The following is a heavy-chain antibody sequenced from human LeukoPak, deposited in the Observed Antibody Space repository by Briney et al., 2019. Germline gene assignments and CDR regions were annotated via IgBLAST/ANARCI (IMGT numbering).Heavy chain of an antibody. CDR3: ARVRTGAVIDY. CDR1: GYTFTGYY. V-gene: IGHV1-2*02. J-gene: IGHJ4*02. CDR2: INPNSGGT. D-gene: IGHD2-8*02. Sequence: APVKVSCKASGYTFTGYYMHWVRQAPGQGLEWMGWINPNSGGTHYAQKFQGRVTMTRDTSISTAYMELSRLRSDDTAVYYCARVRTGAVIDYWGQGTLVTVSP.